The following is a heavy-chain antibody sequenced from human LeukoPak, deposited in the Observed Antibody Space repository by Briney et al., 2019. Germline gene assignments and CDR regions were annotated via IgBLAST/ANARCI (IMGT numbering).Heavy chain of an antibody. Sequence: GGSLRLSCAASGFTFSICPMTWVRQAPGKGLEWVSSISDSGANTWYADSVKGRFTISRDNSKNTMYLQMNRLRAEDTAVYYCASGITLLRGVMDFWGQGTLVTVSS. J-gene: IGHJ4*02. D-gene: IGHD3-10*01. CDR2: ISDSGANT. V-gene: IGHV3-23*01. CDR3: ASGITLLRGVMDF. CDR1: GFTFSICP.